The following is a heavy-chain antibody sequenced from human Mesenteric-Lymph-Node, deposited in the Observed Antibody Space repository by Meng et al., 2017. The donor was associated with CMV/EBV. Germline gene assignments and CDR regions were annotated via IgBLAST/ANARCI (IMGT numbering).Heavy chain of an antibody. CDR3: AKDMFPYYYDSSGYSEFDY. V-gene: IGHV3-23*01. D-gene: IGHD3-22*01. J-gene: IGHJ4*02. CDR2: ISGSGGST. CDR1: GFTFSSYA. Sequence: GESLKISCAASGFTFSSYAMSWVRQAPGKGLEWVSAISGSGGSTYYADSVKGRFTISRDNSKTTLYLQMNSLRAEDTAVYYCAKDMFPYYYDSSGYSEFDYWGQGTLVTVSS.